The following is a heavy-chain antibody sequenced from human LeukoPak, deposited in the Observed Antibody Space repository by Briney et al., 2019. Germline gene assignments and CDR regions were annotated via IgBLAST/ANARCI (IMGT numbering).Heavy chain of an antibody. Sequence: SEPLSLTCTVSGGSISSYYWSWIRQPPGKGLEWIGYIYYSGSTNYNPTLNSRVTISVDTSKNQFSLKLSSVTAADTAVYYCARDAIVRGGLDYRGPGTLVTVSS. D-gene: IGHD3-10*01. CDR2: IYYSGST. V-gene: IGHV4-59*01. J-gene: IGHJ4*02. CDR1: GGSISSYY. CDR3: ARDAIVRGGLDY.